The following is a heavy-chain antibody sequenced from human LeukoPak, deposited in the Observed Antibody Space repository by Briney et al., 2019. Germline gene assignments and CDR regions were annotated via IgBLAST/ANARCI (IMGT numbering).Heavy chain of an antibody. CDR3: AKGGNGVQWLVNGFGY. J-gene: IGHJ4*02. CDR2: ISYDGSNK. D-gene: IGHD6-19*01. CDR1: GFTFSSYG. V-gene: IGHV3-30*18. Sequence: GGSLRLSCAASGFTFSSYGMHWVRQAPGKGLEWVAVISYDGSNKYYADSMKGRFTISRDNSKNMLYLQMNRLRDEDAAVYYCAKGGNGVQWLVNGFGYWGQGVLVTVSS.